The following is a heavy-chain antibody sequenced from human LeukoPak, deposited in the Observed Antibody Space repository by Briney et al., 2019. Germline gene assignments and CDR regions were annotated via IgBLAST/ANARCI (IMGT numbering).Heavy chain of an antibody. J-gene: IGHJ4*02. CDR2: IYYSGTT. Sequence: PSETLSLTCTVSGVSISSYYWSWIRQPPGKGLEWIGYIYYSGTTNYNPSLKSRVTISVDTSKNQFSLKLNSVTAADTAVYYCARHLTGDLDHWGQGTLVTVSS. V-gene: IGHV4-59*08. CDR1: GVSISSYY. D-gene: IGHD7-27*01. CDR3: ARHLTGDLDH.